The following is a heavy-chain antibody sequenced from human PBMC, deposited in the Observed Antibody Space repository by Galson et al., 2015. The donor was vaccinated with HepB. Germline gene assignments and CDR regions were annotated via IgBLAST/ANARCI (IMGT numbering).Heavy chain of an antibody. CDR2: ISAYNGNG. CDR3: ARGGMATIGGPTFDY. CDR1: GYTFTRYT. Sequence: SVKVSCKASGYTFTRYTTSWLRQAPGQGLEWLGWISAYNGNGNSVQKVQGRVTMTTDTSTNTAYMELRSLKSDDTAVYYCARGGMATIGGPTFDYWGQGTLVTVSS. V-gene: IGHV1-18*01. J-gene: IGHJ4*01. D-gene: IGHD5-24*01.